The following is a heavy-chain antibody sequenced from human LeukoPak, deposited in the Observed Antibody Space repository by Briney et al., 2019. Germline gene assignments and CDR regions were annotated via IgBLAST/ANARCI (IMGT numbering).Heavy chain of an antibody. V-gene: IGHV3-9*01. CDR3: AKDISEANGDPVTDYFDY. Sequence: PGGSLRLSCAASGFTFDDYAMHWVRQAPGKGLEWVSGISWNSGSIGYADSVKGRFTISRDNAKNSLYLQMNSLRTEDTALYYCAKDISEANGDPVTDYFDYWGQGTLVTVSS. CDR1: GFTFDDYA. CDR2: ISWNSGSI. D-gene: IGHD4-17*01. J-gene: IGHJ4*02.